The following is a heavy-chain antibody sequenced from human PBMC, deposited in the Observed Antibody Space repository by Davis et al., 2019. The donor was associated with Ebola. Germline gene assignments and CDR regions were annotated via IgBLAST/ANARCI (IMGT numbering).Heavy chain of an antibody. CDR1: GGTFNNYA. Sequence: ASVKVSCKASGGTFNNYAIGWVRQAPGQGLEWMGGFDPEDGETIYAQKFQGRVTMTEDTSTDTAYMELSSLRSEDTAVYYCATLSEWLYWGQGTLVTVSS. CDR2: FDPEDGET. D-gene: IGHD3-3*01. CDR3: ATLSEWLY. J-gene: IGHJ4*02. V-gene: IGHV1-24*01.